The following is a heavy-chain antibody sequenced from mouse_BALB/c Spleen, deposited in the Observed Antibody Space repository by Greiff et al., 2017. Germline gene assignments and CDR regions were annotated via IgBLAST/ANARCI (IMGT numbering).Heavy chain of an antibody. J-gene: IGHJ3*01. Sequence: QVQLQQPGAELVKPGASVKLSCKASGYTFTSYWMHWVKLRPAQGFEWIGEINPSNGGTNYNEKFKRKATLTVDKSSSTAYMQLSSLTSEDSAVYYCTIAYYGNYPFAYWGQGTLVTVSA. CDR2: INPSNGGT. CDR1: GYTFTSYW. CDR3: TIAYYGNYPFAY. D-gene: IGHD2-10*01. V-gene: IGHV1S16*01.